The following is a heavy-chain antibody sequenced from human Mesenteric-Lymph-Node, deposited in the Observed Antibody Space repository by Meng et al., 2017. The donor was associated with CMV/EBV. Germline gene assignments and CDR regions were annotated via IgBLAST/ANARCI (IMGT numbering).Heavy chain of an antibody. Sequence: ASVKVSCKASGYSFTSHDINWVRQATGQGPEWMGWMNPNSGKTDYAQKFQGRVTMTRDTSISTAYMELSRLRSDDTAVYYCARDQGNPLYDYWGQGTLVTVSS. CDR3: ARDQGNPLYDY. V-gene: IGHV1-8*01. D-gene: IGHD3-10*01. CDR1: GYSFTSHD. CDR2: MNPNSGKT. J-gene: IGHJ4*02.